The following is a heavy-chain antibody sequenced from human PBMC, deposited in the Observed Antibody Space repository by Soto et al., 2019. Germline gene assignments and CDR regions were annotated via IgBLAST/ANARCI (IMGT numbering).Heavy chain of an antibody. CDR3: ARIREQWLVFDY. CDR2: IYYSGST. Sequence: SETLSLTCTVSGGSISSYYWSWIRQPPGKGLEWIGYIYYSGSTNYNPSLKSRVTISVDTSKNQFSLKLSSVTAADTAVYYCARIREQWLVFDYWGQGTLVTVSS. J-gene: IGHJ4*02. CDR1: GGSISSYY. V-gene: IGHV4-59*08. D-gene: IGHD6-19*01.